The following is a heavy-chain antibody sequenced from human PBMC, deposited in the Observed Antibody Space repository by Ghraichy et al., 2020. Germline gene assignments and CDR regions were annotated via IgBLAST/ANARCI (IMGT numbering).Heavy chain of an antibody. J-gene: IGHJ4*02. CDR3: AKDSPHWLVPQGSYSPRKNFDY. D-gene: IGHD6-19*01. CDR2: IRYDGSNK. CDR1: GFTFSSYG. V-gene: IGHV3-30*02. Sequence: GGSLRLSCAASGFTFSSYGMHWVRQAPGKGLEWVAFIRYDGSNKYYADSVKGRFTISRDNSKNTLYLQMNSLRAEDTAVYYCAKDSPHWLVPQGSYSPRKNFDYWGQGTLVTVSS.